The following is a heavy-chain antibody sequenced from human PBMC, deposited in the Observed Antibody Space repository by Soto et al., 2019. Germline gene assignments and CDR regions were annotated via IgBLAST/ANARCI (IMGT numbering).Heavy chain of an antibody. V-gene: IGHV4-39*01. Sequence: SETLSLTCTVSGGSISSSSYYWGWIRQPPGKGLEWIGSIYYSGSTYYNPSLKSRVTISVDTSKNQFSLKLSSMTAADTAVYFCARQMVGCSGGSCYLYYFDYWGQGTLVTVSS. CDR2: IYYSGST. D-gene: IGHD2-15*01. J-gene: IGHJ4*02. CDR1: GGSISSSSYY. CDR3: ARQMVGCSGGSCYLYYFDY.